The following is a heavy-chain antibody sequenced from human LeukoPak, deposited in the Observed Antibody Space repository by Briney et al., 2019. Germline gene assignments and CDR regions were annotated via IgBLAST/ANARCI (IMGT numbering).Heavy chain of an antibody. D-gene: IGHD5-24*01. CDR2: IIPIFGTA. J-gene: IGHJ6*03. Sequence: ASVKVSCKASGGTFSSYAISWVRQAPGQGLEWMGGIIPIFGTANYAQKFQGRVTITADKSTSTAYMELSSLRSEDTAVYYCARAGVARLEMATLGYYYYYMDVWGKGTTVTISS. V-gene: IGHV1-69*06. CDR1: GGTFSSYA. CDR3: ARAGVARLEMATLGYYYYYMDV.